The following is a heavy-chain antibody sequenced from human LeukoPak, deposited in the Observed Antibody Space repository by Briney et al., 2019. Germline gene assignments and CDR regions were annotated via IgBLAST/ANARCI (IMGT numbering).Heavy chain of an antibody. CDR3: ARDQSSGWYPEYYFDY. CDR1: GYTFTSYY. Sequence: ASVKVSCKASGYTFTSYYMHWVRQAPGQRLEWMGWINAGNGNTKYSQKFQGRVTITRDTSASTAYMELSSLRSEDTAVYYCARDQSSGWYPEYYFDYWGQGTLVTVSS. J-gene: IGHJ4*02. V-gene: IGHV1-3*01. CDR2: INAGNGNT. D-gene: IGHD6-19*01.